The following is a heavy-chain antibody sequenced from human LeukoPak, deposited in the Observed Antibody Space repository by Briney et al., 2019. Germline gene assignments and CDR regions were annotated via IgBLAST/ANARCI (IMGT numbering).Heavy chain of an antibody. V-gene: IGHV3-20*04. CDR2: INWNGGST. CDR3: ARGRGDSGYDEFDY. D-gene: IGHD5-12*01. CDR1: GFTFDDYG. Sequence: GGSLRLSCAASGFTFDDYGMSWVRQAPGKGLEWVSGINWNGGSTGYADSVKGRFTISRDNAKNSLYLQMNSLRAEDTALYYCARGRGDSGYDEFDYWGQGTLVTVSS. J-gene: IGHJ4*02.